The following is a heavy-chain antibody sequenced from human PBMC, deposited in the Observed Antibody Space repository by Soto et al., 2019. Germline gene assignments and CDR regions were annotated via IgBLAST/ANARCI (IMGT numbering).Heavy chain of an antibody. J-gene: IGHJ4*02. D-gene: IGHD3-16*01. CDR1: GFTFSSYA. Sequence: QVQVVESGGGVVQPGRSLRLSCAASGFTFSSYAMHWVRQAPGKGLEWVAVISYDGSNKYYADSVKGRFTISRDNSKNTLYLQMNSLRSEDTAVYYCARDLLGRTGGSWAYFDYWGQGTLVTVSS. V-gene: IGHV3-30-3*01. CDR2: ISYDGSNK. CDR3: ARDLLGRTGGSWAYFDY.